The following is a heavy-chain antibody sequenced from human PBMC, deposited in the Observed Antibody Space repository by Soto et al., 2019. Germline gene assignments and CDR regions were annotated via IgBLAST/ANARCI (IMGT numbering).Heavy chain of an antibody. CDR2: IYYSGST. Sequence: LETLSLTNTVADGSISNYDCSWIRKHTGKGLEWIGYIYYSGSTNYNPSLKSRVTISVDTSKNQFSLKLSSVTAADTAVYYCARQMRGATISIYYYGMDVWGQGTTVTVSS. V-gene: IGHV4-59*01. CDR3: ARQMRGATISIYYYGMDV. CDR1: DGSISNYD. D-gene: IGHD5-12*01. J-gene: IGHJ6*02.